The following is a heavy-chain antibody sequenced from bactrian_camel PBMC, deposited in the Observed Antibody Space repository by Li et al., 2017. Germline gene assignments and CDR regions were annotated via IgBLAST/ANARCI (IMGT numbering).Heavy chain of an antibody. CDR2: ISNGGSTT. D-gene: IGHD2*01. CDR3: AADLRGYCYLKAPSFVY. CDR1: GYTFSRLC. V-gene: IGHV3S35*01. J-gene: IGHJ6*01. Sequence: DVQLVESGGGSVQAGGSLRLSCAASGYTFSRLCMGWLRQAPGQGLEWVSFISNGGSTTDYADSVKGRFTISRDNAKSTVYLQLNSLKPEDTAMYYCAADLRGYCYLKAPSFVYWGQGTQVTVS.